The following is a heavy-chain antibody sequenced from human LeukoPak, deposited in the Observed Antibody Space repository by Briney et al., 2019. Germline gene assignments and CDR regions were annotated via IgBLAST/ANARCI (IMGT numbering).Heavy chain of an antibody. CDR1: GYTFTSYD. J-gene: IGHJ4*02. V-gene: IGHV1-8*03. CDR3: ARGRLDCSSTSCYEYYFDY. CDR2: MNPNSGNT. Sequence: ASVKVSCKASGYTFTSYDINWVRQATGQGLEWMGWMNPNSGNTGYAQKFQGRVTITRNTSISTAYMELSSLRSEDTAVYYCARGRLDCSSTSCYEYYFDYWGQGTLVIVSS. D-gene: IGHD2-2*01.